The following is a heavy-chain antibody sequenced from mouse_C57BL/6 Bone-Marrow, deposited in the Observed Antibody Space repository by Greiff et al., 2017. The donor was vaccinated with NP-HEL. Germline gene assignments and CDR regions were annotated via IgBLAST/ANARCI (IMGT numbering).Heavy chain of an antibody. J-gene: IGHJ4*01. CDR3: ARYYGSSLDYAMDY. CDR1: GYTFTSYW. D-gene: IGHD1-1*01. Sequence: VKLQQPGAELVRPGSSVKLSCKASGYTFTSYWMHWVKQRPIQGLEWIGNIDPSDSETHYNQKFKDKATLTVDKSSSTAYMQLSSLTSEDSAVYYCARYYGSSLDYAMDYWGQGTSVTVSS. V-gene: IGHV1-52*01. CDR2: IDPSDSET.